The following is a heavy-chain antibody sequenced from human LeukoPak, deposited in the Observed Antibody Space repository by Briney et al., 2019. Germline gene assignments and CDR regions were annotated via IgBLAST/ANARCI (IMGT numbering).Heavy chain of an antibody. CDR3: ATVGYDSSGSSLDS. CDR2: INPNSGGT. J-gene: IGHJ4*02. V-gene: IGHV1-2*02. CDR1: GYIFTGYY. Sequence: ASVKVSCKASGYIFTGYYIHWVRQAPGQGLEWMGWINPNSGGTNYEQKFQGRVTMTRDTSISTGYMELRSLRSDDTAVYYCATVGYDSSGSSLDSWGQGTLVTVSS. D-gene: IGHD3-22*01.